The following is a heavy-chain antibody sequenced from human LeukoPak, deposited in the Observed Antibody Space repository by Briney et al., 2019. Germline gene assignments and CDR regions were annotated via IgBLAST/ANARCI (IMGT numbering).Heavy chain of an antibody. J-gene: IGHJ4*02. Sequence: PGGSLRLSCAASGFTVSSNYMSWVRQAPGKGLEWVSLIYSGGGTDYADAVKGRFTISRDNSKNTLYLQMNSLRAEDTAVYYCARVVAYYDSSGSRFASWGQGTLVTVSS. CDR2: IYSGGGT. D-gene: IGHD3-22*01. CDR1: GFTVSSNY. CDR3: ARVVAYYDSSGSRFAS. V-gene: IGHV3-53*01.